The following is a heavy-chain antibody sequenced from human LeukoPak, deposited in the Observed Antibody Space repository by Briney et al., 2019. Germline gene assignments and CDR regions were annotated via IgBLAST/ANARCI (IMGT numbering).Heavy chain of an antibody. CDR2: INHSGST. CDR3: ARRGYSYGLYYFDY. CDR1: GGSFSGYY. J-gene: IGHJ4*02. V-gene: IGHV4-34*01. Sequence: KPSETLSLTCAVYGGSFSGYYWSWIRQPPGKGLEWIGEINHSGSTNYNPSLKSRVTISVDTSKSQFSLKLSSVTAADTAVYYCARRGYSYGLYYFDYWGQGTLVTVSS. D-gene: IGHD5-18*01.